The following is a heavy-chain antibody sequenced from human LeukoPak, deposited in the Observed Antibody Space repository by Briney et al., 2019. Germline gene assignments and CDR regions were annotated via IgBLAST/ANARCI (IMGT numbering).Heavy chain of an antibody. CDR1: GYTFTGYY. D-gene: IGHD1-26*01. Sequence: GASVKVSCKASGYTFTGYYMHWVRQAPGHGLEWMGIINPSGGSTSYAQKFQGRVTMTRDMSTSTVYMEPSSLRSEDTAVYYCASADVTGHSGSYSNWGQGTLVTVSS. V-gene: IGHV1-46*01. J-gene: IGHJ4*02. CDR2: INPSGGST. CDR3: ASADVTGHSGSYSN.